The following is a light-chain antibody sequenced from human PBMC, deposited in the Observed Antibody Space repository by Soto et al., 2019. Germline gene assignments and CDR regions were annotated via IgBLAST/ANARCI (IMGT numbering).Light chain of an antibody. CDR1: QILNNY. V-gene: IGKV1-5*01. J-gene: IGKJ5*01. Sequence: DIQMTQSPSTLSASVGDRVTITFRASQILNNYLAWYQQKPGKAPKLLIYDASTLERGVPSRFSGTGSGTEFTLTISSLQPDDFATYYCQQYYRSSITFGQGTRLEIK. CDR3: QQYYRSSIT. CDR2: DAS.